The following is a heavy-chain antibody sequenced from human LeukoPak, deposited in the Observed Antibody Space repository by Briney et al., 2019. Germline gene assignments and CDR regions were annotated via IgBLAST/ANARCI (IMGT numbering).Heavy chain of an antibody. D-gene: IGHD3-10*01. V-gene: IGHV3-7*04. Sequence: GGSLRLSCAASGFTFSNYWLSWVRQAPEKGLEWVANIKQDGSEKYYVGSVKGRFSISRDNAKSSLFLQMNTLRSEDTAVYYCARGPTPSFYYGSGSYYSLDFWGQGTLVTVST. CDR3: ARGPTPSFYYGSGSYYSLDF. J-gene: IGHJ4*02. CDR2: IKQDGSEK. CDR1: GFTFSNYW.